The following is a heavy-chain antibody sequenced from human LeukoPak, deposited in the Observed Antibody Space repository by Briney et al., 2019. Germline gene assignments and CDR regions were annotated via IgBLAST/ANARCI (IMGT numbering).Heavy chain of an antibody. J-gene: IGHJ4*02. Sequence: PSETLSLTCAVYGGSFSGYYWSWIRQPPGKGLEWIGEINHSGSTNYNPSLKSRVTISVDTSKNQISLRLNSVTAADTAMYYCAKSGGYGLIDYWGQGTLVTVSS. D-gene: IGHD1-26*01. V-gene: IGHV4-34*01. CDR2: INHSGST. CDR1: GGSFSGYY. CDR3: AKSGGYGLIDY.